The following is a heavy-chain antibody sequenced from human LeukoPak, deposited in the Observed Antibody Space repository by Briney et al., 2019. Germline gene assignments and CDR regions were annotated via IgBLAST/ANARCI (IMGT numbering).Heavy chain of an antibody. CDR2: ISRSSSTI. J-gene: IGHJ4*02. CDR1: GFTVASNY. CDR3: ARDGPTGGWYWDY. Sequence: PGGSLRLSCAASGFTVASNYMNWLRQAPGKGLEWVSYISRSSSTIYYADSVKGRFTISRDNAKNSLYLQMNSLRAEDTAVYYCARDGPTGGWYWDYWGQGTLVTVSS. D-gene: IGHD6-19*01. V-gene: IGHV3-48*01.